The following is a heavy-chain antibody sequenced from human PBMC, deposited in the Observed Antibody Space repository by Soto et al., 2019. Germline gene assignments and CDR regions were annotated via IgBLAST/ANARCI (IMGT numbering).Heavy chain of an antibody. CDR2: IRSKAYGGTT. CDR1: GFTFGDYA. Sequence: EVQLVESGGGLVQPGRSLRLSCTASGFTFGDYAMSWFRQAPGKGLEWVGFIRSKAYGGTTEYAASVKGRSTISRDDSKSIAYLQMNSLKTEDTAVYYCTRTQVITMVRGVTPDYWGQGTLVTVSS. V-gene: IGHV3-49*03. D-gene: IGHD3-10*01. CDR3: TRTQVITMVRGVTPDY. J-gene: IGHJ4*02.